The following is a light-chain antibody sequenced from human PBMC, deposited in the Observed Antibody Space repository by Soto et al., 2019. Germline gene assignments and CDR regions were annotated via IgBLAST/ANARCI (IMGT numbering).Light chain of an antibody. CDR2: YTS. Sequence: EIVMTQSPATLAVSPWESRTLSYRASQSVSSDLAWYQQKPGQAPRLLIYYTSTRATGFPARFSGGGSGTEFTLTLSSLQSEDSAFYYCQQYNTWPITFGQGTRLEIK. CDR1: QSVSSD. CDR3: QQYNTWPIT. J-gene: IGKJ5*01. V-gene: IGKV3-15*01.